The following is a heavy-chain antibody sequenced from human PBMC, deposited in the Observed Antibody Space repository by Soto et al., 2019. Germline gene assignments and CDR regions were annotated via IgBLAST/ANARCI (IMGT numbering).Heavy chain of an antibody. CDR1: GDTFTDYY. CDR3: ESGGHVVVVTAALDY. J-gene: IGHJ4*02. CDR2: VNPSGGHT. Sequence: QVQLVQSGAEVKKPGASVKVSCKASGDTFTDYYIHWVRQAPGQGLEWMGTVNPSGGHTTYAQHSLSRLTXXRDTSTSTLYMELTSLTSADTAIYSCESGGHVVVVTAALDYWGQGTLVTVSS. V-gene: IGHV1-46*01. D-gene: IGHD2-21*02.